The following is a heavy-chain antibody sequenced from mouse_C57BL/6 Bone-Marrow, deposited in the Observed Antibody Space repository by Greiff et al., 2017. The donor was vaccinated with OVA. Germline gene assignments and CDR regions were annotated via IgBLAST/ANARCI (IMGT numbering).Heavy chain of an antibody. CDR1: GFTFSDYY. J-gene: IGHJ4*01. Sequence: EVHLVESEGGLVQPGSSMTLSCTASGFTFSDYYMAWVRQVPAKGLEWVANINYDGSSTYYLDSLKSRFIISRINAKNMLYLQMSSMKSEDTGTYYCARDKAYYSNYVGYYYAMDYWGQGTSVTVSS. CDR2: INYDGSST. D-gene: IGHD2-5*01. CDR3: ARDKAYYSNYVGYYYAMDY. V-gene: IGHV5-16*01.